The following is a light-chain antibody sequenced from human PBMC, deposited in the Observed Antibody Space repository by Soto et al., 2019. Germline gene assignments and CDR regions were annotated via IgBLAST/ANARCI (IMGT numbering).Light chain of an antibody. Sequence: QSALTQPASVSGSPGQSITISCTGTSSDVGGYNYVSWYQQHPGKAPKLLIYDVINRPSGISGRFSGSKSGNTASLTISGLQAVDEADYYCSSYTSSSTPSVFGTGTKVTVL. V-gene: IGLV2-14*01. CDR3: SSYTSSSTPSV. CDR2: DVI. CDR1: SSDVGGYNY. J-gene: IGLJ1*01.